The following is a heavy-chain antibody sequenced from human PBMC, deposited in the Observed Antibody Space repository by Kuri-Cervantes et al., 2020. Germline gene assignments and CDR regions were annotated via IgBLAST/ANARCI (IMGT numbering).Heavy chain of an antibody. Sequence: GGSLRLSCAASGFTFSSYDMHWVRQATGKGLEWVSAIGTAGDTYYPGSVKGRFTISRENAKNSLYPQMNSLRAEDTAVYYCARIAGTMDHFDYWGQGALVTVSS. CDR1: GFTFSSYD. J-gene: IGHJ4*02. CDR3: ARIAGTMDHFDY. D-gene: IGHD6-13*01. CDR2: IGTAGDT. V-gene: IGHV3-13*01.